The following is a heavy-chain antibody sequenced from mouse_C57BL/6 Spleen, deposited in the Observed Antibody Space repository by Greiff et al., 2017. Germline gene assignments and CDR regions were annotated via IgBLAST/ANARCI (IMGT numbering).Heavy chain of an antibody. V-gene: IGHV1-64*01. CDR2: IHPNSGST. D-gene: IGHD1-1*01. CDR3: ARSEYYGSSSNYYAMDE. J-gene: IGHJ4*01. Sequence: QVQLQQPGAELVKPGASVKLSCTASGYTFTSYWMHWVKQRPGQGLEWIGMIHPNSGSTNYNEKFHSKATLTVDKSSSTAYMQLSSLTSEDSAVYYCARSEYYGSSSNYYAMDEWGQGTSVTVSS. CDR1: GYTFTSYW.